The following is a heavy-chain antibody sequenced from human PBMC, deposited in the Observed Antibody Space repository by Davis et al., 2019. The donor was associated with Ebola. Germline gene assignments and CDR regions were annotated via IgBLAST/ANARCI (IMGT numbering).Heavy chain of an antibody. CDR3: ARDPEWWSPVGGGFDY. CDR1: GFTFSSYG. Sequence: PGGSLRLSCAASGFTFSSYGMHWVRQAPGKGLEWVAVISYDGSNKYYADSVKGRFTISRDNAKNSLYLQMNSLRAEDTAVYYCARDPEWWSPVGGGFDYWGQGTLVTVSS. J-gene: IGHJ4*02. D-gene: IGHD2-15*01. V-gene: IGHV3-30*03. CDR2: ISYDGSNK.